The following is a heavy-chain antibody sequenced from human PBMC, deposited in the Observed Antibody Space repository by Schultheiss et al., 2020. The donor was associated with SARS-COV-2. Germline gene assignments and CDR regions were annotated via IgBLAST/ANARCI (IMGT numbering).Heavy chain of an antibody. V-gene: IGHV3-23*01. Sequence: GGSLRLSCAASGFTFSSYAMSWVRQAPGKGLEWVSAIGGSGGSTYYADSVKGRFTISRDNSKNTLYLQMNSLRAEDTAVYYCAKVSVLLWFGESWSYFDYWGQGTLVTVSS. CDR2: IGGSGGST. CDR3: AKVSVLLWFGESWSYFDY. D-gene: IGHD3-10*01. CDR1: GFTFSSYA. J-gene: IGHJ4*02.